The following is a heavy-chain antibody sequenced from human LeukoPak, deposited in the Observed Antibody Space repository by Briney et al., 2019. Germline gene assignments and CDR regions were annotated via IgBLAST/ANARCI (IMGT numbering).Heavy chain of an antibody. D-gene: IGHD2-2*01. V-gene: IGHV3-23*01. CDR3: ANDIVVVPAAKTFDY. J-gene: IGHJ4*02. Sequence: GGSLRLSCAASGFTFSSYAMSWVRQAPGKGLEWVSAISGSGGSTYYADSVKGRFTISRDNSKNTLYPQMNSLRAEDTAVYYCANDIVVVPAAKTFDYCGQGTLVTVSS. CDR2: ISGSGGST. CDR1: GFTFSSYA.